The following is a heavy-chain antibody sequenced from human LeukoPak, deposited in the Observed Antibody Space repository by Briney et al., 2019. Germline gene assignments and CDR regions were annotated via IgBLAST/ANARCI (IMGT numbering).Heavy chain of an antibody. Sequence: SETLSLTCAVYGGSFSDYYWNWIRQPPGKGLEWIGEINHSGSTNYNPSLKSRVTISVDTSKNQFSLKLSSVTAADTAVYYCARARGGLVSGYFDYWGQGTLVTVSS. D-gene: IGHD6-19*01. CDR2: INHSGST. CDR1: GGSFSDYY. J-gene: IGHJ4*02. CDR3: ARARGGLVSGYFDY. V-gene: IGHV4-34*01.